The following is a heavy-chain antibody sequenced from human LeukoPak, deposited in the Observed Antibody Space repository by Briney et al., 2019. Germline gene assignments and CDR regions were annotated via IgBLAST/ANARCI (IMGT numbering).Heavy chain of an antibody. J-gene: IGHJ4*02. CDR2: ISGDGTET. Sequence: GGPLRLSCAASGLTFRNYAMSWVREAPGKGLEWVSTISGDGTETFFADSVRGRFTISRDNSKSTVSLQMNSLRDEDMAVYYCAKGGHYSFFDYWGRGTLVIVSS. CDR1: GLTFRNYA. D-gene: IGHD2-15*01. CDR3: AKGGHYSFFDY. V-gene: IGHV3-23*01.